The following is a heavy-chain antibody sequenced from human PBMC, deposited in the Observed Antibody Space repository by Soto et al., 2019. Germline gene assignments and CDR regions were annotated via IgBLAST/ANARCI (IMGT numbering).Heavy chain of an antibody. Sequence: EVQLVEYGGGLVQPGGSLRVSCAASGFTFSSYWMHWVRQAPGKGLVWVSRINADGSTTTYADSVKGRFTISRDNAKNTLSLQMNSLRAEDSAIYYCVSSREGYNLVGDNWGQGTLVTVSS. CDR3: VSSREGYNLVGDN. D-gene: IGHD5-12*01. J-gene: IGHJ4*02. CDR2: INADGSTT. V-gene: IGHV3-74*01. CDR1: GFTFSSYW.